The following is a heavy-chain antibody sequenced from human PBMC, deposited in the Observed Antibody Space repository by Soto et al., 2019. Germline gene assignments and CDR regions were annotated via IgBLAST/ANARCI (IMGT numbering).Heavy chain of an antibody. CDR2: ISSSGGNM. Sequence: PGGSLRLSCAASGFTFSDYFMSWIRQAPGKGLEWVSYISSSGGNMYYADSVKGRFTISRDNAQNSLYLQMNSLRAEDTAVYYCATEYSSSFDYWGQGTLVTVSS. D-gene: IGHD6-13*01. J-gene: IGHJ4*02. CDR3: ATEYSSSFDY. CDR1: GFTFSDYF. V-gene: IGHV3-11*01.